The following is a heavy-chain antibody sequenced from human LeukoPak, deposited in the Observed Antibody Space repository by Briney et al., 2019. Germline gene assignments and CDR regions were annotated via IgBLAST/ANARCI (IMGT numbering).Heavy chain of an antibody. CDR2: IYYSGST. CDR3: ARDSCGGDCSFDY. V-gene: IGHV4-59*01. J-gene: IGHJ4*02. D-gene: IGHD2-21*02. CDR1: GGSISSYY. Sequence: SDTLSLTCTVSGGSISSYYWSWLRQPPGKGLEWVGYIYYSGSTNYNPSLKSRVTISVDTSNNQFSLKLSSVTAADTAAYYCARDSCGGDCSFDYWGQGTLVTVSS.